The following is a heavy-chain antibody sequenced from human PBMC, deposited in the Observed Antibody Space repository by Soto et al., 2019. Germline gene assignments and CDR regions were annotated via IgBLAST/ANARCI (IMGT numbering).Heavy chain of an antibody. V-gene: IGHV4-31*03. CDR3: ARVPRRYSGYDRIDDY. CDR2: IYYSGST. J-gene: IGHJ4*02. CDR1: GGSISSGGYY. D-gene: IGHD5-12*01. Sequence: SETLSLTCTVSGGSISSGGYYWSWIRQHPGKGLEWIGYIYYSGSTYYNPSLKSRVTISVDTSKNQFSLKLSSVTAADTAVYYCARVPRRYSGYDRIDDYWGQGTLVTVSS.